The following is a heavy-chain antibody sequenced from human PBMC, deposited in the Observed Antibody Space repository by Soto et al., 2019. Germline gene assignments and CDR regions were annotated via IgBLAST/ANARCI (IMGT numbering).Heavy chain of an antibody. Sequence: GASLRLSCAASGFPFSSYCLHCVRQAPGKGLEWVAVISYDGSNKYYADSVKGRFTISRDNSKSTLYLQMNGLRAEDTAVYYCENDRVTGDGYNTSYYCGQGTLITVSS. V-gene: IGHV3-30*18. CDR3: ENDRVTGDGYNTSYY. CDR2: ISYDGSNK. J-gene: IGHJ4*02. CDR1: GFPFSSYC. D-gene: IGHD6-25*01.